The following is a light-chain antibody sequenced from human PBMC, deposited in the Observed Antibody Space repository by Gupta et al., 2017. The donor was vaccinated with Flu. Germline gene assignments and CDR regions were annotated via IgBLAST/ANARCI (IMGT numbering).Light chain of an antibody. Sequence: YELTQPSSVSVSPGQTARITCSGDVLAKRYARWFQQKPGQAPVLVIYEDTERPSGIPERFSGSSSGTTVTLTIDGAQVEDEADYYCCSATVTSWFFGGGTKLTVL. J-gene: IGLJ3*02. CDR3: CSATVTSWF. CDR2: EDT. V-gene: IGLV3-27*01. CDR1: VLAKRY.